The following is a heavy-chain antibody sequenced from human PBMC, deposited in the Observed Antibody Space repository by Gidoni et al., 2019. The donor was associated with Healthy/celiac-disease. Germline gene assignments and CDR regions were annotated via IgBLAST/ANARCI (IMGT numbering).Heavy chain of an antibody. Sequence: QVQLVQSGAEVKKPGSSVKVSCKASGGTFSRYAISWVRQAPGQGLEWMGGIIPIFGTANYAQKFQGRVTITADESTSTAYMELSSLRSEDTAVYYCARDKNPTYYYDSSGYYSPFDYWGQGTLVTVSS. D-gene: IGHD3-22*01. CDR2: IIPIFGTA. J-gene: IGHJ4*02. CDR1: GGTFSRYA. V-gene: IGHV1-69*01. CDR3: ARDKNPTYYYDSSGYYSPFDY.